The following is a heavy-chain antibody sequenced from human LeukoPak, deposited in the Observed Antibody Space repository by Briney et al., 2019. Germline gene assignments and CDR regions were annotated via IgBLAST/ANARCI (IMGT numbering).Heavy chain of an antibody. CDR1: GGSFSGYY. D-gene: IGHD6-13*01. V-gene: IGHV4-34*01. J-gene: IGHJ6*04. Sequence: SETLSLTCAVYGGSFSGYYWSWIRQPPGKGLEWIGEINHSGSTNYNPSLKSRVTISVDTSKNQFSLKLSSVTAAGTAVYYCARDGAAAGTYYYYGMDVWGKGTTVTVSS. CDR3: ARDGAAAGTYYYYGMDV. CDR2: INHSGST.